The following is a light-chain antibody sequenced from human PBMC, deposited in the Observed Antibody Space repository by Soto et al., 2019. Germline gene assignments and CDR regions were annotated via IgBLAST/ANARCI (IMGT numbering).Light chain of an antibody. Sequence: QSVLAQPRSVSGSPGQSVAISCTGTDSDFGGYNYVSWYQQHPGKAPKVIISDVSKRPSGVPDRFSGSKSGNTASLTISGLQTEDEAVYYCCSYAGSHPVIFGGGTKVTVL. CDR3: CSYAGSHPVI. J-gene: IGLJ2*01. V-gene: IGLV2-11*01. CDR1: DSDFGGYNY. CDR2: DVS.